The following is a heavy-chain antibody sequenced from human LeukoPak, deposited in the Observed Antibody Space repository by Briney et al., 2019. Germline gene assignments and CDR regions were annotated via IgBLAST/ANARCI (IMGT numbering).Heavy chain of an antibody. D-gene: IGHD3-16*01. Sequence: PGGSLRLACAASGFTFSSSAMSWVRQAPGKGLEWISAISNNGGYTYYADSVQGRFTISRDNSKSTLCLQMNSLRAEDTAVYYCAKGGSWGPNAFDIWGQGTMVTVSS. CDR3: AKGGSWGPNAFDI. CDR2: ISNNGGYT. CDR1: GFTFSSSA. V-gene: IGHV3-23*01. J-gene: IGHJ3*02.